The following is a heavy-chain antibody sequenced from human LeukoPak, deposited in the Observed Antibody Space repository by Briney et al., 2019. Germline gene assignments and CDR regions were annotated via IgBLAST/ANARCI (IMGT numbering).Heavy chain of an antibody. Sequence: PSETLSLTCTVSGGSISRYYWSWIRQPPGKGLERIGYIYDSGSTNYNASLKSRVTISVDSSKNLFSLKLSSVTAADTAVYYCARRVYGRGIDPWGQGTLVTVSS. CDR1: GGSISRYY. D-gene: IGHD3-16*01. V-gene: IGHV4-59*08. J-gene: IGHJ5*02. CDR3: ARRVYGRGIDP. CDR2: IYDSGST.